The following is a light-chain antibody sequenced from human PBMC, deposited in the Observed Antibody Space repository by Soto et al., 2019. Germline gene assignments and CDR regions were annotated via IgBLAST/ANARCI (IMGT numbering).Light chain of an antibody. Sequence: QSALTQPPSVSGAPGQRGTISCTGSSSNIGAGYDVHWYQQLPGTAPKLLIYGNSNRPSGVPDRFSGSKSGTSASLAITGLQAEDEADYYCQSYDSSLSAYYVFGTGTKVTVL. J-gene: IGLJ1*01. CDR2: GNS. CDR3: QSYDSSLSAYYV. CDR1: SSNIGAGYD. V-gene: IGLV1-40*01.